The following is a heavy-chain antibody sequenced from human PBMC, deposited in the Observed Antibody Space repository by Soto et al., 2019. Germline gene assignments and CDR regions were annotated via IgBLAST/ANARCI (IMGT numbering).Heavy chain of an antibody. V-gene: IGHV3-33*01. Sequence: QVQLVESGGGVVQPGRSLRLSCAASGFTFSSYGMHWVRQAPGKALEWVAVIWYDGSNKYYADSVKGRFTISRDNSKNTLYLQMNSLRAEDTAVYYCARDRAYYYGMDVWGQGTTVTVSS. CDR1: GFTFSSYG. CDR3: ARDRAYYYGMDV. J-gene: IGHJ6*02. D-gene: IGHD3-10*01. CDR2: IWYDGSNK.